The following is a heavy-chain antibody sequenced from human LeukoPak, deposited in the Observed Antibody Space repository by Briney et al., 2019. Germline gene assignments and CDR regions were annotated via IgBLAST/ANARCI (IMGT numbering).Heavy chain of an antibody. J-gene: IGHJ4*02. CDR2: IYTSGST. Sequence: SETLSLTCTVSGGSISSGSYYWSWIRQPAGKGLEWIGRIYTSGSTNYNPSLKSRVTISVDTSKNQFSLKLSSVTAADTAVYYCAGLDYYDSSSTYWGLGTLVTVSS. D-gene: IGHD3-22*01. CDR1: GGSISSGSYY. CDR3: AGLDYYDSSSTY. V-gene: IGHV4-61*02.